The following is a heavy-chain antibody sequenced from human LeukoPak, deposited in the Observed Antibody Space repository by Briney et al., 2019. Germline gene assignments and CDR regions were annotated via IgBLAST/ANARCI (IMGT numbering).Heavy chain of an antibody. CDR2: IRDDGTTK. Sequence: GESLRLSCVTSGFIFSSYGMHWVRQAPGKGLEWMTFIRDDGTTKYFADSVKGRFTISRDNSKKTLFLQVNSLRAEDTAVYFCAKNIRDQLLCGFNYWGQGIVVTVSS. CDR3: AKNIRDQLLCGFNY. J-gene: IGHJ4*02. V-gene: IGHV3-30*02. D-gene: IGHD2-2*01. CDR1: GFIFSSYG.